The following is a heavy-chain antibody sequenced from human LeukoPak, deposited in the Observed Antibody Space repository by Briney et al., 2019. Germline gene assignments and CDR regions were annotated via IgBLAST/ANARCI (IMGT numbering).Heavy chain of an antibody. V-gene: IGHV4-59*01. D-gene: IGHD3-22*01. CDR1: GGSISSYY. Sequence: SETLSLTCTVSGGSISSYYWSWIRQPPGKGLEWIGYIYYSGSTNYNPSLKSRVTISVDTSKNQFSLKLSSVTAADTAVYYCARGYYDSSGYWAPNWYFDLWGRGTLVTVFS. J-gene: IGHJ2*01. CDR3: ARGYYDSSGYWAPNWYFDL. CDR2: IYYSGST.